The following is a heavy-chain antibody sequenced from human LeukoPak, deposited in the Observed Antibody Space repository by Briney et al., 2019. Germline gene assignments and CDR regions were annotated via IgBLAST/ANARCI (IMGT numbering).Heavy chain of an antibody. CDR3: AREASGYYRDF. V-gene: IGHV3-33*01. CDR2: IWYDGSKE. CDR1: GFTFSSYG. D-gene: IGHD3-3*01. Sequence: GGSLRLSCAASGFTFSSYGMHWVRQAPGKGLEWVAVIWYDGSKENYADSVKGRFTISRDDSKNTLYLQMNSLRAKDTGVYYCAREASGYYRDFWGQGTLGTVSS. J-gene: IGHJ4*02.